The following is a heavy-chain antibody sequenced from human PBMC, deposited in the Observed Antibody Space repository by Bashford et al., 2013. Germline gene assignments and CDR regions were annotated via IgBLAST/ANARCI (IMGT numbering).Heavy chain of an antibody. CDR2: IYDSGST. V-gene: IGHV4-59*01. D-gene: IGHD4-17*01. J-gene: IGHJ4*02. Sequence: SETLSLICTVSGGSISSYSWNWIRQPPGKGLEWIGYIYDSGSTNYDPSLKSRVTISVDTSKSQFSLKLSSVTAADTAVYYCARGPYRDYGYGYYVEYWGQGTLVTVSS. CDR3: ARGPYRDYGYGYYVEY. CDR1: GGSISSYS.